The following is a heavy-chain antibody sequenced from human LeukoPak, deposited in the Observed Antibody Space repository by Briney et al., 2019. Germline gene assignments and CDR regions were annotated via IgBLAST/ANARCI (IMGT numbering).Heavy chain of an antibody. CDR2: FDPEDGET. Sequence: ASVKVSCKVSGYTLTELSMHWVRQAPGKGLEWMGGFDPEDGETIYAQKFQGRVTMTEDTSTDTAYMELSSLRSEDTAVYYCARPEYSSGWYDWFDPWGQGTLVTVSS. CDR3: ARPEYSSGWYDWFDP. D-gene: IGHD6-19*01. J-gene: IGHJ5*02. CDR1: GYTLTELS. V-gene: IGHV1-24*01.